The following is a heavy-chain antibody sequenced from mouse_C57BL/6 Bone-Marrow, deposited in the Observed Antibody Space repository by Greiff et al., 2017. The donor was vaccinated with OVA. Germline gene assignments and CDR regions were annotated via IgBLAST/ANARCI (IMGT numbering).Heavy chain of an antibody. CDR2: YPGSGNTY. Sequence: SGPELVKPGASVKMSCKASGYTFTDYYMHWVKQKPGKGLEWIGEIYPGSGNTYYNEKFKGKATLTADTSSSTAYMQLSSLTSEDSAVYFCARRTTGTWFAYWGQGTLVTVSA. D-gene: IGHD1-1*01. CDR3: RRTTGTWFAY. CDR1: YTFTDYYM. V-gene: IGHV1-83*01. J-gene: IGHJ3*01.